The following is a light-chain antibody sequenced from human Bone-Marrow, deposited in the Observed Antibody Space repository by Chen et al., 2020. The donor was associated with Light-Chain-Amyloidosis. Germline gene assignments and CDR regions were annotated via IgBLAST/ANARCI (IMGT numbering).Light chain of an antibody. CDR2: RDT. Sequence: SYELTQPPSVSVPPGKPARITCSGDDLPTKYAYWYQQKPGQAPVLVIHRDTERPSGISERFSGSSSGTTATLTISGVQAEDEADYHCQSADSSGTYEVIFGGGTKLTVL. V-gene: IGLV3-25*03. CDR1: DLPTKY. CDR3: QSADSSGTYEVI. J-gene: IGLJ2*01.